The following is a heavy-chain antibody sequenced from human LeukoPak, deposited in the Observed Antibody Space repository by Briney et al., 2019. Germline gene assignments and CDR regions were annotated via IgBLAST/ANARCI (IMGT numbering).Heavy chain of an antibody. CDR2: ITGSGGST. CDR1: GFTFSSYS. J-gene: IGHJ4*02. D-gene: IGHD5-18*01. Sequence: GGSLRLSCAASGFTFSSYSMSWVRQAPGKGLEWVSAITGSGGSTSYADSVKGRFTISRDNSKNTLYLQMNSLRVEDTAIYYCAKDGVRGYSYGSEYYFDYWGQGTLVTVSS. V-gene: IGHV3-23*01. CDR3: AKDGVRGYSYGSEYYFDY.